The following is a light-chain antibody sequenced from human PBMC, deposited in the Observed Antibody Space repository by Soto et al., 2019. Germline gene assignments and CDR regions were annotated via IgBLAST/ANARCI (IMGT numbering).Light chain of an antibody. CDR1: RSNIGSNT. Sequence: QSVLTQPPSASGTPGQRVTISFSGSRSNIGSNTVNWYQQLPGTAPKLLIYRNNQRPSGVPDRFSGSKSGTSASLAISGLQSEDEAEYYCAVWYDSLNGGVFCGGTKVTVL. V-gene: IGLV1-44*01. CDR3: AVWYDSLNGGV. J-gene: IGLJ3*02. CDR2: RNN.